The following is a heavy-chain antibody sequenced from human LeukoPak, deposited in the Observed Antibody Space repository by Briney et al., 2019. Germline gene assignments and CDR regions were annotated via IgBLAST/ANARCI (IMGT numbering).Heavy chain of an antibody. CDR2: INPNSGGT. Sequence: GASVKVSCKTSGYTFSGYYIYWVRQAPGQGLEWMGWINPNSGGTYSVQNFQGRVTMTRDTSITTAYMELSRLKSDDTAVYYCARGGYSGTEKPNDYWGQGTLVTVSS. CDR1: GYTFSGYY. CDR3: ARGGYSGTEKPNDY. D-gene: IGHD1-26*01. V-gene: IGHV1-2*02. J-gene: IGHJ4*02.